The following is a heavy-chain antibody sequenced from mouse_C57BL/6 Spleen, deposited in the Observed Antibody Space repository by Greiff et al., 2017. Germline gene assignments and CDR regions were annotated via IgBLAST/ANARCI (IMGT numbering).Heavy chain of an antibody. J-gene: IGHJ4*01. D-gene: IGHD1-1*01. CDR2: INYDGSST. CDR1: GFTFSDYY. Sequence: EVKLVESEGGLVQPGSSMKLSCTASGFTFSDYYMAWVRQVPEKGLEWVANINYDGSSTYNLASLKSRFIMSRNNANNIISLQMCVLKSEDTATDYCARAGGYNYASWARVYWGQGTSVTVSS. V-gene: IGHV5-16*01. CDR3: ARAGGYNYASWARVY.